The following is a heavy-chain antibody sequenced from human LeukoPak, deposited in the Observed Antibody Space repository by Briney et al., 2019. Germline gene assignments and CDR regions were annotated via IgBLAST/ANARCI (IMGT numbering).Heavy chain of an antibody. CDR1: GYTFTSYG. CDR2: ISGYTGHT. CDR3: ARGPGIAVAGVFDY. V-gene: IGHV1-18*04. Sequence: ASVKVSCKASGYTFTSYGINWVRQAPGQGLEWLGWISGYTGHTNYVQKIQGRVTMTTDTSTNTAYMELRSLRSDDTAVYHCARGPGIAVAGVFDYWGQGSLVTVSS. D-gene: IGHD6-19*01. J-gene: IGHJ4*02.